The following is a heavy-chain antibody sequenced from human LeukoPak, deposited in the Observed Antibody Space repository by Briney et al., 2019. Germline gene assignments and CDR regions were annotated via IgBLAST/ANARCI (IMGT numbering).Heavy chain of an antibody. CDR1: GGSISSSNW. Sequence: SETLSLNCAVSGGSISSSNWWSWVRPPPGKGLEWIGEIYHSGSTNYNPSLKGRVTIAVDKSKNQFSLKLSSVTAADTAVYYCARDSPYYDGGNYYYYYMDVWGKGTTVTVSS. V-gene: IGHV4-4*02. J-gene: IGHJ6*03. CDR3: ARDSPYYDGGNYYYYYMDV. D-gene: IGHD1-26*01. CDR2: IYHSGST.